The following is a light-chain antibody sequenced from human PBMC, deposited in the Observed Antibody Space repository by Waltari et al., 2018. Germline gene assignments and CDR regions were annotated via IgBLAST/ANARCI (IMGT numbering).Light chain of an antibody. V-gene: IGKV2-30*02. J-gene: IGKJ1*01. Sequence: DVVMTQSPLSLPVTLGQPASISCRSSQSLVHSDGKTYLNWFHQRPGQSPRRLIYKVFNRDFGVPDRFSGSGSGTEFTLKISRVEAEDVGVYYCMQATLGPLTFGQGTKVDIK. CDR3: MQATLGPLT. CDR2: KVF. CDR1: QSLVHSDGKTY.